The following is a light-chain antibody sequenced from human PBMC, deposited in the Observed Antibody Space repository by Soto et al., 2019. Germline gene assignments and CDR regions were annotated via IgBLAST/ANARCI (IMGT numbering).Light chain of an antibody. CDR3: QQSYSTPRT. CDR2: AAS. J-gene: IGKJ1*01. CDR1: QSISSY. Sequence: DIQMTQAPSSLSASVGDRVTITCRASQSISSYLNWYQQKPGQAPKLLIYAASSLQSGVPSRFSGSGSGTDFTLTTRSLQPEDFATYYCQQSYSTPRTFGQGTKVEIK. V-gene: IGKV1-39*01.